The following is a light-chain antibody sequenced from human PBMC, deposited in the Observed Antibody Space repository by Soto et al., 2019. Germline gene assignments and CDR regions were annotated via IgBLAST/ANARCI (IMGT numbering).Light chain of an antibody. CDR3: ETWDSNTRV. CDR1: SGHSSYI. CDR2: LEGSGSY. Sequence: QLVLTQSSSASASLGSSVKLTCTLSSGHSSYIIAWHHQQPGKAPRYLMKLEGSGSYNKGSGVPDRFSGSRSGADRYLTISNLQFEDEANYYCETWDSNTRVFGGGTMLTVL. J-gene: IGLJ2*01. V-gene: IGLV4-60*02.